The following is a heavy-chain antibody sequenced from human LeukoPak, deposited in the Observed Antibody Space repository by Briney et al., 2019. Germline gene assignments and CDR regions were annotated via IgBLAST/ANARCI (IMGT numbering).Heavy chain of an antibody. D-gene: IGHD2-2*02. CDR1: GGSFSGYY. CDR3: ARGTHIVVVPAAIQGRDYYYGMDV. J-gene: IGHJ6*02. Sequence: PSETLSLTCAVYGGSFSGYYWSWIRQPPGKGLEWIGEINHSRSTNYNPSLKSRVTISVDTSKNQFSLKLSSVTAADTAVYYCARGTHIVVVPAAIQGRDYYYGMDVWGQGTTVTVSS. V-gene: IGHV4-34*01. CDR2: INHSRST.